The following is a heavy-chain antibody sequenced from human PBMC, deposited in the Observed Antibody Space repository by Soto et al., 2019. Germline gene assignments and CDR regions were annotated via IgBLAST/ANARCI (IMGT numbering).Heavy chain of an antibody. CDR1: GFTFSSYG. CDR2: IWYDGSNK. CDR3: ARESDYYGSGNPLY. Sequence: GGSLRLSCAASGFTFSSYGMHWVRQAPGKGLEWVAVIWYDGSNKYYADSVKGRFTISRDNSKNTLYLQMNSLRAEDTAVYYCARESDYYGSGNPLYWGQGTLVTVSS. V-gene: IGHV3-33*08. J-gene: IGHJ4*02. D-gene: IGHD3-10*01.